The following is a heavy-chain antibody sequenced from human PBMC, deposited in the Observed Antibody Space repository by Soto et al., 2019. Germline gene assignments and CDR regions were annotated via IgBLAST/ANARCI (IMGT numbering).Heavy chain of an antibody. V-gene: IGHV3-48*02. J-gene: IGHJ4*02. CDR3: PRRYGDYEGGDY. CDR2: ISSGGSTI. D-gene: IGHD4-17*01. CDR1: GFTFSSYN. Sequence: GGSLRLSCAASGFTFSSYNMNWVRQAPGKGLEWVSYISSGGSTIYYADSVKGRFTISRDNAKNSLFLQMNSLRDEDTAVYYCPRRYGDYEGGDYLGQGTLVTVSS.